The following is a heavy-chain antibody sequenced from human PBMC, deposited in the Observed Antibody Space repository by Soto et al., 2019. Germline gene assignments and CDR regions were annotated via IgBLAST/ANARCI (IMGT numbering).Heavy chain of an antibody. V-gene: IGHV3-30*18. CDR3: AKDNPTTAY. CDR2: ISYDGSDK. Sequence: GGSLRLSCAASGFTFSSNGMHWVRQAPGKGLEWVAIISYDGSDKYYGDSVKGRFTTSRDNSKSTLYLQMDSLREDDTAVYYCAKDNPTTAYWGQGTLVTVSS. CDR1: GFTFSSNG. J-gene: IGHJ4*02. D-gene: IGHD1-1*01.